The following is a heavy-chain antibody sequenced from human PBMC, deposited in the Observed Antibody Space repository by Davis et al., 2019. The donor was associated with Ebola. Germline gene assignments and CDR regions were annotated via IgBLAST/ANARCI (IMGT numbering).Heavy chain of an antibody. D-gene: IGHD2-15*01. CDR3: ARAGHLTHYGASGGPYFDY. CDR2: INPNSGGT. Sequence: ASVKVSCKASGYTFTGYYMHWVRQAPGQGLEWMGWINPNSGGTNYAQKFQGRVTMTRDTSISTAYMELSSLRSEDTAVYYCARAGHLTHYGASGGPYFDYWGQGTLVTVSS. CDR1: GYTFTGYY. V-gene: IGHV1-2*02. J-gene: IGHJ4*02.